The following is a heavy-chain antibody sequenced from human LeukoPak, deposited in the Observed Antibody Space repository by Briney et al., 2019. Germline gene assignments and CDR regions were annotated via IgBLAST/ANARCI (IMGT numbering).Heavy chain of an antibody. Sequence: PGGSLRLSCAASGFTFSSYSMNWVRQAPGKGLEWVSSISSSSSYIYYADSVKGRFTISRDNAKNSLYLQMNSLRAEDTAVYYCARVLRYPDWAMDYYYMDVWGKGTTVTVSS. D-gene: IGHD3-9*01. V-gene: IGHV3-21*01. CDR2: ISSSSSYI. J-gene: IGHJ6*03. CDR3: ARVLRYPDWAMDYYYMDV. CDR1: GFTFSSYS.